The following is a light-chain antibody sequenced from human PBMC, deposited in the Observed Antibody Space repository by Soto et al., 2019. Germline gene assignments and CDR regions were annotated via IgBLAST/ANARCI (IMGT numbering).Light chain of an antibody. CDR1: QSVSSSY. CDR3: LQYGSSPYT. V-gene: IGKV3-20*01. J-gene: IGKJ2*01. CDR2: GAS. Sequence: EIVLTQSPGTLSLSPGERATLSCRASQSVSSSYLAWYQQKPGQAPRPLIYGASSRATGIPDRFSGSGSGTEFPLTISRLEPEDFAVYYCLQYGSSPYTFGQGTKLEIK.